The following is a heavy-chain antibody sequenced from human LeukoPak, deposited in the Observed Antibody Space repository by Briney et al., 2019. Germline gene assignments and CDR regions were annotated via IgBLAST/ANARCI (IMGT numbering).Heavy chain of an antibody. CDR1: GFTFTSSA. Sequence: GASVKVSCKASGFTFTSSAVQWVRQARGQRLEWIGWIAVGSGNTNYAQKFQERVTITRDMSTSTAYMELSSLRSEDTAVYYCAAQKAGSGSYYYYYYMDVWGKGTTVTVSS. V-gene: IGHV1-58*01. CDR3: AAQKAGSGSYYYYYYMDV. D-gene: IGHD3-10*01. J-gene: IGHJ6*03. CDR2: IAVGSGNT.